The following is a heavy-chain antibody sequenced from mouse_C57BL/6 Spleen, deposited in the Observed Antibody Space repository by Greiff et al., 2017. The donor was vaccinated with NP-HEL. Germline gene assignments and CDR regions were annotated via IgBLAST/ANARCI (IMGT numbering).Heavy chain of an antibody. Sequence: QVQLQQSGPELVKPGASVKISCKASGYSFTSYYIHWVKQRPGQGLEWIGWIYPGSGNTKYNEKFKGKATLTADTSSSTAYMQLISLTSEDSAVYYCAREEDYDEAWFADWGQGTLVTVSA. CDR2: IYPGSGNT. CDR1: GYSFTSYY. CDR3: AREEDYDEAWFAD. D-gene: IGHD2-4*01. V-gene: IGHV1-66*01. J-gene: IGHJ3*01.